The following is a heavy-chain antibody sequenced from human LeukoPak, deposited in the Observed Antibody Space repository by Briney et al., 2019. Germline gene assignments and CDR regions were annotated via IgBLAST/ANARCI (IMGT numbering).Heavy chain of an antibody. CDR1: GLTFRNYG. CDR3: ARGMYYYDSSGPNWFDP. J-gene: IGHJ5*02. V-gene: IGHV3-33*01. D-gene: IGHD3-22*01. Sequence: GRSLRLSCAASGLTFRNYGMHWVRQAPRKGPEWVAVIRYDGSNKYYADSVKGRFTISRDNSKNTLYMQMNSLRAEDTAVYYCARGMYYYDSSGPNWFDPWGQGTLVTVSS. CDR2: IRYDGSNK.